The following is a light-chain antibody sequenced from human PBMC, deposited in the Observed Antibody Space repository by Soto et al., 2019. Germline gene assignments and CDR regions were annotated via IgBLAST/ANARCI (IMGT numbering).Light chain of an antibody. CDR2: DAS. CDR3: QQRTNWPSST. J-gene: IGKJ5*01. CDR1: QSVRSY. V-gene: IGKV3-11*01. Sequence: EIVLTQSPATLSLSPGERATLSCRASQSVRSYLAWYQQKPGQAPRLLIHDASSRATGIPARFSGSGSGTDFTHTISSLEPEDFAVYYCQQRTNWPSSTVGQGTRLEIK.